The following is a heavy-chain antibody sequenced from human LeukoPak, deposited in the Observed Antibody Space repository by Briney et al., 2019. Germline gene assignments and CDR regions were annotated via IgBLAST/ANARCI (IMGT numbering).Heavy chain of an antibody. CDR2: INHSGST. CDR1: GGSFSGYY. Sequence: SETLSLTCAVYGGSFSGYYWSWICQPPGKGLEWIGEINHSGSTNYNPSLKSRVTISVDTSKNQFSLKLSSVTAADTAVYYCARGYYGSGSHCCHMDVWGKGTTITVS. D-gene: IGHD3-10*01. V-gene: IGHV4-34*01. J-gene: IGHJ6*03. CDR3: ARGYYGSGSHCCHMDV.